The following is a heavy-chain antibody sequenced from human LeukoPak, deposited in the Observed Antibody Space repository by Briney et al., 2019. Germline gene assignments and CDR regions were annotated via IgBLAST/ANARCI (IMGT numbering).Heavy chain of an antibody. J-gene: IGHJ4*02. CDR2: IIPIFGTA. Sequence: EASVKVSCKASVGTFSSYAISCVRQAPGQGREWMGGIIPIFGTANYAQKFQGRVTITTDESTSTAYMELSSLRSEDTAVYYCARFGSGQGYWGQGTLVTVSS. V-gene: IGHV1-69*05. CDR1: VGTFSSYA. CDR3: ARFGSGQGY. D-gene: IGHD3-3*01.